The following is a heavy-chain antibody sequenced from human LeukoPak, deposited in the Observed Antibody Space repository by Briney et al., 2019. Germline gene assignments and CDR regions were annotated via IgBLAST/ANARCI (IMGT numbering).Heavy chain of an antibody. CDR3: ARFGSGYDAFDI. J-gene: IGHJ3*02. Sequence: SETLSLTCTVSGGSISNYYWSWIRQPPGKGLEWIGYIHYSGSTNYNPSLKSRVTISVDTSKNQFSLKLSSVTAADTAVYYCARFGSGYDAFDIWGQGTMVTVSS. CDR1: GGSISNYY. V-gene: IGHV4-59*08. CDR2: IHYSGST. D-gene: IGHD3-22*01.